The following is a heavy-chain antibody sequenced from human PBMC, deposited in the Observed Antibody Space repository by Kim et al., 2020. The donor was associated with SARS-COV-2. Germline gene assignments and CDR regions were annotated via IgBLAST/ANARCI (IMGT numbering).Heavy chain of an antibody. Sequence: YVDYVKGRFNISRDNAKNSLYLQINSLRAEDTAVYYCASVTPYGSSLFDHWGQGTLVTVSS. V-gene: IGHV3-7*01. J-gene: IGHJ4*02. D-gene: IGHD3-10*01. CDR3: ASVTPYGSSLFDH.